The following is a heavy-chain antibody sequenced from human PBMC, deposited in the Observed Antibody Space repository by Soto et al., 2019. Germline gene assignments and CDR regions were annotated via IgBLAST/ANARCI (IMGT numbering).Heavy chain of an antibody. CDR3: ARDWVYCSSTSCPSRGDAFDI. CDR1: GGTFSSYT. V-gene: IGHV1-69*04. Sequence: SVKVSCKASGGTFSSYTISWVRQAPGQGLEWMGRIIPILGIANYAQKFQGRVTITADKSTSTAYMELSSLRSEDTAVYYCARDWVYCSSTSCPSRGDAFDIWGQGTMVTVSS. J-gene: IGHJ3*02. D-gene: IGHD2-2*01. CDR2: IIPILGIA.